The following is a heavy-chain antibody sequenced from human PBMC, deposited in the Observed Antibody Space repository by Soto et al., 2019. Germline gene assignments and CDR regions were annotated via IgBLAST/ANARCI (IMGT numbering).Heavy chain of an antibody. V-gene: IGHV3-15*01. D-gene: IGHD1-1*01. CDR1: RINFHDAW. CDR3: TTDRNSTGTKY. J-gene: IGHJ4*02. Sequence: GSLRFSCAASRINFHDAWISWVRQAPGAGLEWVGLIKGKTEGGTIDYAAPVKARFTISRDASKNTLYLQMNSLTTDYTAVYYCTTDRNSTGTKYWGQGTLVTVSS. CDR2: IKGKTEGGTI.